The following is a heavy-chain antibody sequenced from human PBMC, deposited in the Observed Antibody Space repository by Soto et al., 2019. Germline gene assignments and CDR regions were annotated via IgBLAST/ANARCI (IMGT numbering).Heavy chain of an antibody. D-gene: IGHD3-3*01. CDR2: IYYSGST. CDR1: GGSISSSSYY. Sequence: QLQLQESGPGLVKPSETLSLTCTVSGGSISSSSYYWGWIRQPPGKGLEWIGSIYYSGSTYYNPSLKSRVTISVDTSKNQFSLKLSSVTAADTAVYYCARPRITIFGVVTLGMNDAFDIWGQGTMVTVSS. V-gene: IGHV4-39*01. J-gene: IGHJ3*02. CDR3: ARPRITIFGVVTLGMNDAFDI.